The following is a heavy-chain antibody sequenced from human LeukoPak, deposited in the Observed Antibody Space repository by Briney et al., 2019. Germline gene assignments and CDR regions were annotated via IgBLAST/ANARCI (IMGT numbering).Heavy chain of an antibody. CDR3: AVYGSSAGWFDP. CDR1: GGSIRGYY. Sequence: SETLSLTCNVSGGSIRGYYWSWIRQPPGKGLEWIGYIYSSGSTNYNPSLKSRVTMSVDTSKNQFSLNLTSVTAADAAVYYCAVYGSSAGWFDPWGQGTLVTVSP. D-gene: IGHD6-6*01. V-gene: IGHV4-59*12. CDR2: IYSSGST. J-gene: IGHJ5*02.